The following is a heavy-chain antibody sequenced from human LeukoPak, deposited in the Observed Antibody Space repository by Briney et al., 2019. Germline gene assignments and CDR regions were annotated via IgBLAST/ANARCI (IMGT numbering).Heavy chain of an antibody. D-gene: IGHD2-2*02. CDR3: AREPPYCSSTSCYRGGFDY. CDR1: GYTFTGYY. Sequence: GASVKVSCKASGYTFTGYYMHWVRQAPGQGLEWMGWINPNSGGTNYAQKFQGRVTMTRDTSISTAYMELSRLRSDDTAVYYCAREPPYCSSTSCYRGGFDYWGQGTLVTVS. CDR2: INPNSGGT. J-gene: IGHJ4*02. V-gene: IGHV1-2*02.